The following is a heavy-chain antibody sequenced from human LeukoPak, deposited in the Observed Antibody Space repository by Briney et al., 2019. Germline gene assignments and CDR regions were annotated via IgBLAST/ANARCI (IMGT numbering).Heavy chain of an antibody. CDR2: ISAYNGNT. J-gene: IGHJ4*02. Sequence: GASVKVSCKASGYTFTSYGISWVRQAPGQGLEWMGWISAYNGNTNYAQKLQGRVTMTTDTSTSTAYMELSSLRSEDTAVYYCAREGGLLGGGNSGYFDYWGQGTLVTVSS. V-gene: IGHV1-18*01. CDR3: AREGGLLGGGNSGYFDY. D-gene: IGHD4-23*01. CDR1: GYTFTSYG.